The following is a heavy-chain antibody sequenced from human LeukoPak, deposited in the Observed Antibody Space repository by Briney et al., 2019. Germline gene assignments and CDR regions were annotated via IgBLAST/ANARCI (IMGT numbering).Heavy chain of an antibody. CDR2: IWDVGSNK. V-gene: IGHV3-33*06. J-gene: IGHJ4*02. D-gene: IGHD3-22*01. Sequence: GSLRLSCAQPRFSFSSSSTRWVRHAPGEGVEWVADIWDVGSNKYYAVSVKGRFSISRDNSKNTLYLQMNSLRAEDTAVCYCAKDRRPDYYDSSGFIDYWGQGTLVTVSS. CDR3: AKDRRPDYYDSSGFIDY. CDR1: RFSFSSSS.